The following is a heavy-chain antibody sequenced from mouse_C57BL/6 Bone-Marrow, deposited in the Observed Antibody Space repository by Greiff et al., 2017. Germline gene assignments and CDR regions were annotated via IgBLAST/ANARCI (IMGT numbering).Heavy chain of an antibody. D-gene: IGHD2-12*01. CDR3: ARSYYIHFYYAMDY. CDR1: GYTFTSYW. CDR2: INPSSGYT. Sequence: VQLQQSGAELAKPGASVKLSCKASGYTFTSYWMHWVKQRPGQGLEWIGYINPSSGYTKYNQKFKDKATLTADKSSSTAYMQLSSLKYEVSAVYYGARSYYIHFYYAMDYWGQGTPVTVSS. V-gene: IGHV1-7*01. J-gene: IGHJ4*01.